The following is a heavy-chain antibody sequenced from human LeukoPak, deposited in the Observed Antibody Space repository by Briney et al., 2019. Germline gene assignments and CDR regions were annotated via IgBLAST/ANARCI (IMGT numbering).Heavy chain of an antibody. Sequence: SETLSLTCTVSGGSISSSSYYWGWIRQPPGKGLEWIGSIYYSGSTNYNPSLKSRVTISVDTSKNQFSLKLSSVTAADTAVYYCARDVTGTTWTNWFDPWGQGTLVTVSS. J-gene: IGHJ5*02. CDR3: ARDVTGTTWTNWFDP. D-gene: IGHD1-20*01. CDR1: GGSISSSSYY. V-gene: IGHV4-39*07. CDR2: IYYSGST.